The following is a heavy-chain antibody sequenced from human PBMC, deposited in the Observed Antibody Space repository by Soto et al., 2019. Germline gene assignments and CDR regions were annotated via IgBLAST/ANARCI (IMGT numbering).Heavy chain of an antibody. Sequence: ASVKVSCKASGYTFTSYGISWVRQAPGQGLEWMGWISAYNGNTNYAQKLQGRVTMTTDTSTSTAYMELRSLRSDDTAVYYCARGGGVLVPAAMEEGWFDPWGQGTLVTVS. J-gene: IGHJ5*02. D-gene: IGHD2-2*01. CDR3: ARGGGVLVPAAMEEGWFDP. CDR2: ISAYNGNT. CDR1: GYTFTSYG. V-gene: IGHV1-18*01.